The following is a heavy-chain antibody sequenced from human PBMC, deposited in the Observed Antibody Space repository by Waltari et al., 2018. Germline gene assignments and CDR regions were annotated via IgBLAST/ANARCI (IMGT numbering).Heavy chain of an antibody. D-gene: IGHD3-22*01. J-gene: IGHJ4*02. CDR1: GYTFTSYG. V-gene: IGHV1-18*01. CDR3: ARVGYYDSRALGGFDY. Sequence: QVQLVQSGAEVKKPGASVKVSCKASGYTFTSYGISWVRQAPGQGLEWMGWISAYNGNTNYAQKLQGRVTMTTDTSTSTAYRELRSLRAEDTAVYYCARVGYYDSRALGGFDYWGQGTLVTVSS. CDR2: ISAYNGNT.